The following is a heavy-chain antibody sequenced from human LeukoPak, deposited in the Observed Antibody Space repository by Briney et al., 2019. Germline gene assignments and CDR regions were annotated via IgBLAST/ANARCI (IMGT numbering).Heavy chain of an antibody. J-gene: IGHJ4*02. CDR2: LYSSGST. Sequence: SETLSLTCTVSGDSIASSSSYWGWIRQPPGKGLEWIGNLYSSGSTYYNPSLKSRLTISVETSMNQFSLRLTSVTAADTAVYYCARDASFGYGGFDSWGQGTLVTVSS. CDR3: ARDASFGYGGFDS. CDR1: GDSIASSSSY. V-gene: IGHV4-39*02. D-gene: IGHD5-18*01.